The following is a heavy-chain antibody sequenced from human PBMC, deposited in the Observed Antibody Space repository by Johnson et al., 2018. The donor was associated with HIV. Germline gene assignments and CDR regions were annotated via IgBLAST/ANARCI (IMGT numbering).Heavy chain of an antibody. Sequence: MLLVESGGGLVQPGGSLRLSCVVSGFTVSSNYMSWVRQAPGKGLEWVSVIYSGGSTYYADSVKGSFTISRDNSKNTLYLQMNSLRAEDTAVYYCVTLVVAPPFDIWGQGTMVTVSS. CDR1: GFTVSSNY. V-gene: IGHV3-66*01. D-gene: IGHD2-15*01. CDR3: VTLVVAPPFDI. J-gene: IGHJ3*02. CDR2: IYSGGST.